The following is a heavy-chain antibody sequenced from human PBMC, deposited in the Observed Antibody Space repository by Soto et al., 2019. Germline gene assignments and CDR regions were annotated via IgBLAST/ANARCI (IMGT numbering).Heavy chain of an antibody. J-gene: IGHJ4*02. D-gene: IGHD6-19*01. CDR1: GFTFSSYS. V-gene: IGHV3-48*01. CDR3: ARTRREAVAGTPHVDY. Sequence: EVQLVESGGGLVQPGGSLRLSCAASGFTFSSYSMNWVRQAPGKGLEWVSYISSSSSTIYYADSVKGRFTISRDNAKNSLYLQMNSLRAEDTAVYYCARTRREAVAGTPHVDYWGQGTLVTVSS. CDR2: ISSSSSTI.